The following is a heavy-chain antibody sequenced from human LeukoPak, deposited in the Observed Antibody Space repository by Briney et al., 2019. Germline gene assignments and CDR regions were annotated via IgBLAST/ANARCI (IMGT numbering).Heavy chain of an antibody. CDR2: ISAYNGNT. V-gene: IGHV1-18*01. CDR1: GYTFTSYG. Sequence: ASVKVSCKASGYTFTSYGISWVRQAPGQGLEWMGWISAYNGNTNYAQKLQGRVTMTTDTSTSTAYMELRSLRSDDTAVYYCARSRVVPAAKKTYYYYMDVWGKGTTVTISS. CDR3: ARSRVVPAAKKTYYYYMDV. D-gene: IGHD2-2*01. J-gene: IGHJ6*03.